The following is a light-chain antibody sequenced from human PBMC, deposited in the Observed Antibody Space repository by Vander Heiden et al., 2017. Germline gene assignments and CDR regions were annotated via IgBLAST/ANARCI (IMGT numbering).Light chain of an antibody. CDR3: MQGTQWPWT. V-gene: IGKV2-30*01. Sequence: VVMPQSPLSLPVTLGQPASISCRSSQSLLYSDGNTYLNWFQQRPGQSPRRLIYKVSDRDSGVPDRFSGSGSGTDFTLKISRVEAEDVGVYFCMQGTQWPWTFGQGTRVEIK. J-gene: IGKJ1*01. CDR1: QSLLYSDGNTY. CDR2: KVS.